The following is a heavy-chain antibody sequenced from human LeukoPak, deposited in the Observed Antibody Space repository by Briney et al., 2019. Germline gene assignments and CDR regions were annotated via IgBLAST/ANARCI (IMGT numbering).Heavy chain of an antibody. CDR3: AKAPARDIVATITYYFDY. CDR1: GYTFTGYY. CDR2: INPKSGGT. Sequence: ASVKVSCKASGYTFTGYYMHWVRQAPGQGLEWMGCINPKSGGTNYPQKFQGRVTMTRDTSISTAYMELSRLRSDDTALYYCAKAPARDIVATITYYFDYWGQGTLVTVSS. V-gene: IGHV1-2*02. J-gene: IGHJ4*02. D-gene: IGHD5-12*01.